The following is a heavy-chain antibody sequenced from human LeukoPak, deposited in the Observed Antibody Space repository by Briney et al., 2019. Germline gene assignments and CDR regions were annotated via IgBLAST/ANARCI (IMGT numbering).Heavy chain of an antibody. CDR1: GGSISSSNW. V-gene: IGHV4-4*02. CDR2: IYHSGST. D-gene: IGHD2-15*01. Sequence: PSGTLSLTCAVSGGSISSSNWWSWVRQPPGKGLEWIGEIYHSGSTNYNPSLKSRVTISVDKSKNQFSLKLSSVTAADTAVYYCARWFVVVVAALGGAFDIWGQGTMVTVSS. J-gene: IGHJ3*02. CDR3: ARWFVVVVAALGGAFDI.